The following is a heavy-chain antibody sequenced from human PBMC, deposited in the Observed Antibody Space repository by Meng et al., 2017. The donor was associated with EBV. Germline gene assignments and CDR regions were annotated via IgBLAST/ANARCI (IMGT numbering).Heavy chain of an antibody. CDR3: ARVGYSVHDVSFEDF. V-gene: IGHV4-34*01. J-gene: IGHJ4*02. Sequence: QVLLRQWGAGLFRPSETLSLSWAVYGGSFTDYYWSWIRQAPGKSLEWIGEVSHSGRTRYNPSLKSRVSMSADVSKKQFSLKMKSVTAADTGVYFCARVGYSVHDVSFEDFWGQGTLVTVAS. CDR1: GGSFTDYY. CDR2: VSHSGRT. D-gene: IGHD5/OR15-5a*01.